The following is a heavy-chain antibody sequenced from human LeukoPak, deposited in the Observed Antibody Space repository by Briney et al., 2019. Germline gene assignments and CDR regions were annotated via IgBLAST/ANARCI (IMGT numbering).Heavy chain of an antibody. D-gene: IGHD6-13*01. V-gene: IGHV4-59*01. Sequence: KPSETLSLTCTVSGGSISSYYWSCIRQPPGKGLEWIGYIYYSGTTNYNPSLKSRVTISVDTSKNQFSLKLSSVTAADTAVYYCARGVYIAAAQYGYWGQGTLVTVSS. CDR3: ARGVYIAAAQYGY. J-gene: IGHJ4*02. CDR2: IYYSGTT. CDR1: GGSISSYY.